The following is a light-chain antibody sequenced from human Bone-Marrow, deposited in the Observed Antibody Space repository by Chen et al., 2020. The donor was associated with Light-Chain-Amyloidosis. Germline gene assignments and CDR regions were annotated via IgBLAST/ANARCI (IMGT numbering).Light chain of an antibody. V-gene: IGLV3-21*02. CDR1: NMGSTS. Sequence: SYVLTQPSSVSVAPGPTATIACGGNNMGSTSVNWYQQTPGQAPLLVVYDDSDRPSGIPERLSGANSGNTATLTISRVEAGDEADYYGQVWDRSSDRPVFGGGTKLTVL. CDR2: DDS. J-gene: IGLJ3*02. CDR3: QVWDRSSDRPV.